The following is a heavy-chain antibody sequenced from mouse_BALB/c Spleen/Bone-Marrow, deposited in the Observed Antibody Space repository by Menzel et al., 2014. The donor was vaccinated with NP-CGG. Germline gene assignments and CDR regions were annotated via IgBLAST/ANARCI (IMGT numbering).Heavy chain of an antibody. D-gene: IGHD1-1*01. V-gene: IGHV1-9*01. J-gene: IGHJ2*01. Sequence: VKLMESGAELMKPGASVKISCKATGYTFSSYWIEWVKQRPGHGLEWIGEILPGSGSTIYNEKFKGKATFTADTSSNTAYMQLSSLTPEDSAVYYCAREDYYGSSYFDYWGQGTTLTVSS. CDR3: AREDYYGSSYFDY. CDR1: GYTFSSYW. CDR2: ILPGSGST.